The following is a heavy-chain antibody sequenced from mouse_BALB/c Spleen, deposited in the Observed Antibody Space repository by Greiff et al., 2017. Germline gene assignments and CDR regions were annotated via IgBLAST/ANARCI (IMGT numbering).Heavy chain of an antibody. CDR2: ICSGGCYT. Sequence: PVEFWGGFVKPGGFLKPLRAAFGFPFRCLSISWVRQTPEKRPEWVATICSGGCYTYYPDSVKGRFTLSRNNAKNTLYLQMSSLRSEDTAMYYCARLITTRDYAMDYWGQGTSVTVSS. J-gene: IGHJ4*01. V-gene: IGHV5-9-3*01. CDR3: ARLITTRDYAMDY. D-gene: IGHD2-4*01. CDR1: GFPFRCLS.